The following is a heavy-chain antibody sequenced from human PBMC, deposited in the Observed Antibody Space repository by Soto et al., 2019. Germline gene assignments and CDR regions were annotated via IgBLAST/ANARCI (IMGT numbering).Heavy chain of an antibody. J-gene: IGHJ3*02. CDR1: GGSISSSSYY. D-gene: IGHD6-19*01. CDR2: IYYSGST. Sequence: QLQLQESGPGLVKPSETLSLTCTVSGGSISSSSYYWGWIRQPPGKGLEWIGSIYYSGSTYYNPSRKSRVTISVDTSKNQFSLKLSSVTAADTAVYYCASSYSSGWYTDAFDIWGQGTMVTVSS. CDR3: ASSYSSGWYTDAFDI. V-gene: IGHV4-39*01.